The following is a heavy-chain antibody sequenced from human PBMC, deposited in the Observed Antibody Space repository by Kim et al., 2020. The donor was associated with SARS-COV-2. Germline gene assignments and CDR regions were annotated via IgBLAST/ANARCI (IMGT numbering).Heavy chain of an antibody. CDR1: GFTFSGST. CDR3: TRVNPIAGGWYDAFDI. Sequence: GGSLRLSCAASGFTFSGSTMHWVRQASGKGLEWVGLIRNKPNNYATAYAASVKGRITISRDDSKNTEYLQMSSLKTEDTAVYYCTRVNPIAGGWYDAFDIWGQGTMVTVSS. D-gene: IGHD6-19*01. V-gene: IGHV3-73*01. CDR2: IRNKPNNYAT. J-gene: IGHJ3*02.